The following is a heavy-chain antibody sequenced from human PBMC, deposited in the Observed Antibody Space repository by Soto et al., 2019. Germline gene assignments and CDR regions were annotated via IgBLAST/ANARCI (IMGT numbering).Heavy chain of an antibody. CDR1: CYTFTSYG. J-gene: IGHJ4*02. CDR2: VSAYNGNI. D-gene: IGHD2-2*01. V-gene: IGHV1-18*01. Sequence: ASVKVSCKASCYTFTSYGISWVRQAPGQGLEWKGWVSAYNGNINYAQKLQGRVTMTTDTSTSTAYMELRSLRSDDTAVYYCARAEQKIGYCSSTSCSKDYWGQGTLVTVSS. CDR3: ARAEQKIGYCSSTSCSKDY.